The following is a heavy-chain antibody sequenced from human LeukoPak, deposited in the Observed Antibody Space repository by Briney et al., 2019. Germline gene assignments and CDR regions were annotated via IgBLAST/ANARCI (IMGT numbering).Heavy chain of an antibody. CDR2: ISDNGEIT. V-gene: IGHV3-23*01. Sequence: PGGSLRLSCVASGIRFNIYAMSWVRQAPGKGLEWVSTISDNGEITIYADSVKGRVTISRDNSKNTVYLEMNSLRAEDTAVYYCAKDVRGGDRAIEPIDYWGQGTLVTVSS. CDR3: AKDVRGGDRAIEPIDY. D-gene: IGHD5-18*01. CDR1: GIRFNIYA. J-gene: IGHJ4*02.